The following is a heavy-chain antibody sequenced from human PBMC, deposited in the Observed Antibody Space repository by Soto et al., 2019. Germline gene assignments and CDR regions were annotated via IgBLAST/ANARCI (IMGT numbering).Heavy chain of an antibody. D-gene: IGHD2-21*02. V-gene: IGHV1-46*01. Sequence: QVQLMQSGAEVKKPGASVKVSCKASGDTFTDYYIHWVRQAPGQGLEWMGTVNPSGGHTTYAQHSWGNVNXTXXXSXXTLYMELTSLTSDDTAIYYCARGGHVVVVTAALDYWGQGTLVTVSS. CDR3: ARGGHVVVVTAALDY. CDR2: VNPSGGHT. CDR1: GDTFTDYY. J-gene: IGHJ4*02.